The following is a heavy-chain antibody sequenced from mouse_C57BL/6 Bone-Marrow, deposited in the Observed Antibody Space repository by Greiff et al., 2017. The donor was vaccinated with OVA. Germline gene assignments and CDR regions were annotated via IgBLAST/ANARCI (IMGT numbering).Heavy chain of an antibody. D-gene: IGHD1-1*01. CDR1: GYTFTDYN. Sequence: VQLQQSGPELVKPGASVKMSCKASGYTFTDYNMHWVKQSHGKSLEWIGYINPNNGGTSYNQKFKGKATLTVNKSSSTAYMELRSLTSEDSAVYYCARHEDVSSYYWYFDVWGTGTTVTVSS. CDR3: ARHEDVSSYYWYFDV. J-gene: IGHJ1*03. CDR2: INPNNGGT. V-gene: IGHV1-22*01.